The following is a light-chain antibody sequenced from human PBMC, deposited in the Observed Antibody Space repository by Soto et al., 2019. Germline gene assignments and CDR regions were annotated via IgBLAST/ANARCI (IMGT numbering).Light chain of an antibody. J-gene: IGKJ1*01. V-gene: IGKV3-20*01. CDR2: GAS. Sequence: ETVLTQSPGTLSLSPGERATLSCRASQTIRSNYLAWYRQTPGQAPRLLIYGASNRATGIADRFSGSGSGTDFTLIIRRLEPQDFALYYCQQYGSSPWTFGQGTKLEIK. CDR1: QTIRSNY. CDR3: QQYGSSPWT.